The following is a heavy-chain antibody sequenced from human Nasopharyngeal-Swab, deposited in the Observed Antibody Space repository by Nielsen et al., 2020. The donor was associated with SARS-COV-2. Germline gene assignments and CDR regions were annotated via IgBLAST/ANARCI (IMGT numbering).Heavy chain of an antibody. CDR2: IKQDGSEK. CDR1: GFTFSSYW. CDR3: ARDRHVDDSRNYYYGMDV. D-gene: IGHD1-14*01. J-gene: IGHJ6*02. V-gene: IGHV3-7*01. Sequence: GESLKISCAASGFTFSSYWMSWVRQAPGKGLEWVANIKQDGSEKYYVDSVKGRFTISRDNAKNSLYLQMNSLRAEDTAVYYCARDRHVDDSRNYYYGMDVWGQGTTVSVSS.